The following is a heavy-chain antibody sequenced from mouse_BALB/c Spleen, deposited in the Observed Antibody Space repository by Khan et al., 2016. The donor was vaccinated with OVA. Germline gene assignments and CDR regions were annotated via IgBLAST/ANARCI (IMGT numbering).Heavy chain of an antibody. V-gene: IGHV2-6-7*01. CDR1: GFSLNDFG. J-gene: IGHJ3*01. CDR2: IWGDGST. CDR3: ARELRLGGFAY. Sequence: VQLKESGPGLVAPSQSLSITCTVSGFSLNDFGTNWVRQPSGKGLEWLGMIWGDGSTDYNSALKSRLSVSKDNAKSQVFLKMNSLQTDDTARYYCARELRLGGFAYWGQGTLVTVSA. D-gene: IGHD1-2*01.